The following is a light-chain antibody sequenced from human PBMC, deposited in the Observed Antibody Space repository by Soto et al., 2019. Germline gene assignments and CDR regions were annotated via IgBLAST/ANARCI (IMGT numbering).Light chain of an antibody. CDR2: DVS. CDR1: SSDVGSYNY. V-gene: IGLV2-14*01. Sequence: QSALTQPASVSGSPGQSITISCTGTSSDVGSYNYVSWYQQYPGKAPKLMIYDVSNRPSGVSYRFSGSKSGNTASLTISGLQAEDEADYYCSSYAGSYTLVFGGGTKLTVL. CDR3: SSYAGSYTLV. J-gene: IGLJ2*01.